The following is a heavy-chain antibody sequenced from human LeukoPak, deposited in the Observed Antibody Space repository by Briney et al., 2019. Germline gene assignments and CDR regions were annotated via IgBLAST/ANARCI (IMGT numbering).Heavy chain of an antibody. CDR3: ARVRKLRTRGVMDPLDY. Sequence: GGSLRLSCAASGFTFNYYWLTWVRQDPGKGLEWVANIQQDGSEKYYVDSVKGRFIISRDNAKNSLYLQMNSLRAEDTAVYYCARVRKLRTRGVMDPLDYWGQGTLVTVSS. CDR2: IQQDGSEK. D-gene: IGHD3-10*01. J-gene: IGHJ4*02. CDR1: GFTFNYYW. V-gene: IGHV3-7*01.